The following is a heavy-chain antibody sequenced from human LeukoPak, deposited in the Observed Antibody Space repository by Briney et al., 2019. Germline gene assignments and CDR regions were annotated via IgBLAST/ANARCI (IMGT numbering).Heavy chain of an antibody. CDR3: GKTTVGYGSGRYPGWPVDY. J-gene: IGHJ4*02. Sequence: PGGSLRLSCAASGFTFNSYAMYWVRQTPGKGLEWISGIFGSGGSPHYADSVKGPFTISRDKSQNTVYLQLGSLRVEDTGVYYCGKTTVGYGSGRYPGWPVDYWGQGAVVTVSS. CDR1: GFTFNSYA. D-gene: IGHD2-15*01. V-gene: IGHV3-23*01. CDR2: IFGSGGSP.